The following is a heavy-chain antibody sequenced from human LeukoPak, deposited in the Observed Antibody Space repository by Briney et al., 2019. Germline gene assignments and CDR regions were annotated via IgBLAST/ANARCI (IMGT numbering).Heavy chain of an antibody. D-gene: IGHD2-2*01. J-gene: IGHJ4*02. Sequence: SETLSLTCTVSGGSISSSSYYWGWIRQPPGKGLAWIGSIYYSGSTYYNPSLKSRVTISVDTSKNQFSLKLSSVTAADTAVYYCARSNCSSTSCYLNWGQGTLVTVSS. CDR1: GGSISSSSYY. CDR3: ARSNCSSTSCYLN. CDR2: IYYSGST. V-gene: IGHV4-39*01.